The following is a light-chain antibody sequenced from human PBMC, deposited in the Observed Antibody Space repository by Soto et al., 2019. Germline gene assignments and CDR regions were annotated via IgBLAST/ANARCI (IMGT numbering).Light chain of an antibody. J-gene: IGLJ1*01. V-gene: IGLV1-44*01. Sequence: QSVLTQPPSASGTPGQRVTISCSGSSSNIGSNTVNRYQQLPGTAPKLLIHANNQRPSGVPDRFSGSKSGTSASLAISWLQSEEADYYCAAWDDSLNGYVFGTGTKVTVL. CDR2: ANN. CDR1: SSNIGSNT. CDR3: AAWDDSLNGYV.